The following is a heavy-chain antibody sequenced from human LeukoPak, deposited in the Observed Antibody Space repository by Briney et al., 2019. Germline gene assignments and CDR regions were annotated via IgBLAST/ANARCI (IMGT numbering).Heavy chain of an antibody. V-gene: IGHV4-31*03. J-gene: IGHJ4*02. CDR3: ARLVGYCSSTSCYTYYFDY. CDR1: GGSISSGGYY. Sequence: MSSETLSLTCTVSGGSISSGGYYWSWIRRHPGKGLEWIGYIYYSGSTYYNPSLKSRVTISVDRSKNQFSLKLSSVTAADTAVYYCARLVGYCSSTSCYTYYFDYWGQGTLVTVSS. D-gene: IGHD2-2*02. CDR2: IYYSGST.